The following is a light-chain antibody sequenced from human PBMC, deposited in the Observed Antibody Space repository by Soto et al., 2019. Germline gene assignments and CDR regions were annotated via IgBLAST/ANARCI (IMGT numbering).Light chain of an antibody. CDR2: EVS. Sequence: QSALAQPASVSGSPGQSITISCTGTSSDVGGYNYVSWYQQHPGKAPKLMIYEVSNRPSGVSNHFSGYKSGNTASLTISGLQAEDEDDYYCSSYTSSSTLVVFGGGTKLTVL. CDR1: SSDVGGYNY. CDR3: SSYTSSSTLVV. V-gene: IGLV2-14*01. J-gene: IGLJ2*01.